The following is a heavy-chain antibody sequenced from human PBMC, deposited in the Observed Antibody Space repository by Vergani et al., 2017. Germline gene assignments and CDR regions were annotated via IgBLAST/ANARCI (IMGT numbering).Heavy chain of an antibody. Sequence: QVQLVESGGGLVKPGGSLRLSCAASGFTCSDYYMSWIRQAPGKGLEWVSYISSSSSYTNYADSVKGRFTISRDNAKNSLYLQMNSLRAEDTAVYYCARVLYYDFWSGYYGWFDPWGQGTLVTVSS. CDR1: GFTCSDYY. J-gene: IGHJ5*02. V-gene: IGHV3-11*06. CDR3: ARVLYYDFWSGYYGWFDP. CDR2: ISSSSSYT. D-gene: IGHD3-3*01.